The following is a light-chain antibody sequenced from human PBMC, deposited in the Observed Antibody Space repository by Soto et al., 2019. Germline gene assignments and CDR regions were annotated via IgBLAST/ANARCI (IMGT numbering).Light chain of an antibody. CDR3: QQYYSYSWG. CDR1: QSISSW. Sequence: DIQMTQSPSTLSASVGDRVTITCRASQSISSWLAWYQQKPGKVPNLLIYKASTLKSGVPSRFSGSGSGTAFTLTIISLQPDDFASYYCQQYYSYSWGFGQGTKVEIK. CDR2: KAS. V-gene: IGKV1-5*03. J-gene: IGKJ1*01.